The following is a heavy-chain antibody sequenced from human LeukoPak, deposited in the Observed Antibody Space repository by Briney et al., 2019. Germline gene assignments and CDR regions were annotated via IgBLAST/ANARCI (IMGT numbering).Heavy chain of an antibody. CDR1: GYTFTSYA. V-gene: IGHV1-3*01. D-gene: IGHD2-15*01. CDR2: INGDNGNI. J-gene: IGHJ5*02. Sequence: GASVKVSCKASGYTFTSYAIHWVRQAPGQRLEWMGWINGDNGNIKYPQKFQDRVTITRDTSASTTYMELSSLRSEDTAVYYCARGYCGGGRCYLYSWFDPWGQGTLVTVSS. CDR3: ARGYCGGGRCYLYSWFDP.